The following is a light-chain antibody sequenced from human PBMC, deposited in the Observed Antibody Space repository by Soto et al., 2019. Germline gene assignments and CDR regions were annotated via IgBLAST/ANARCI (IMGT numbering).Light chain of an antibody. CDR1: QSLLFSNGYNY. J-gene: IGKJ3*01. V-gene: IGKV2-28*01. CDR3: MQGVQTPFT. Sequence: DIVMTQSPLSLPVTPGEPASISCRSSQSLLFSNGYNYLDWYLQKPGQSPQLLISLGSNRAPGVPERFSGSVSGTDFTLKISRVEAEDVGVYYCMQGVQTPFTFGPGTKVDIK. CDR2: LGS.